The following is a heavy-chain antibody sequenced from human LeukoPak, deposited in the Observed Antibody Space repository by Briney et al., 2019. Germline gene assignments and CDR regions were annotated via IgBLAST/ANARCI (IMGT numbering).Heavy chain of an antibody. D-gene: IGHD3-10*01. CDR2: ISHIGGA. CDR3: VREGSGSYFSWFDP. V-gene: IGHV4-38-2*02. CDR1: GYSISSGYF. Sequence: PSETLSLTCDVFGYSISSGYFWGWIRQPPGKGLEWMGSISHIGGAYYNPSLKSRVTISVDTSSNQFSLKLSSVTAADTAVYYCVREGSGSYFSWFDPWGQGTLVTVSS. J-gene: IGHJ5*02.